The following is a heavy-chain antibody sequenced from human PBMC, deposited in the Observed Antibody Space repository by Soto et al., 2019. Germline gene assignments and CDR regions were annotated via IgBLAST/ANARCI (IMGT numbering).Heavy chain of an antibody. CDR2: ISGSGGST. CDR1: GFTFSSYA. D-gene: IGHD3-10*01. CDR3: ARLLWFGNYFDS. J-gene: IGHJ4*02. Sequence: GGSLRLSCAASGFTFSSYAMSWVRQAPGKGLEWVSAISGSGGSTYYADSVKGRFTISRDNSKNTLYLQLNSLRAEDTAVYYCARLLWFGNYFDSWGQGTLATV. V-gene: IGHV3-23*01.